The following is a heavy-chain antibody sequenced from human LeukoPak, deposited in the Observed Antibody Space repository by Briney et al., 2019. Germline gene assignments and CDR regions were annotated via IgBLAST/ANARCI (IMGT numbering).Heavy chain of an antibody. Sequence: GGSLRLSCAASGFTFSGYAMSWVRQAPGKGLEWVSAISIDGSHTYYADSVKGRFTISRDNSKNTLYLQMNSLRAEETAVYYCAKSYDTSGRRAFDIWGQGTMVTVSS. D-gene: IGHD3-22*01. CDR3: AKSYDTSGRRAFDI. CDR1: GFTFSGYA. CDR2: ISIDGSHT. V-gene: IGHV3-23*01. J-gene: IGHJ3*02.